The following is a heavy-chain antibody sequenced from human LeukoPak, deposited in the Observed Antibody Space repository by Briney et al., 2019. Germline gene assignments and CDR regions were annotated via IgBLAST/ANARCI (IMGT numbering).Heavy chain of an antibody. D-gene: IGHD1-26*01. CDR3: ARGRVGYYYYYYMDV. J-gene: IGHJ6*03. CDR2: INHSGST. Sequence: PSETLSLTCNVSGGSISSHYWSWIRQPPGKGLEWIGEINHSGSTNYNPSLKSRVTISVDTSKNQFSLKLSSVTAADTAVYYCARGRVGYYYYYYMDVWGKGTTVTVSS. CDR1: GGSISSHY. V-gene: IGHV4-34*01.